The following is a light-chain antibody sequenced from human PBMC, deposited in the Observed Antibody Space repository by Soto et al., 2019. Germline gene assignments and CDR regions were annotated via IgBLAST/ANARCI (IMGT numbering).Light chain of an antibody. Sequence: QSVLAQPPSVSGAPGQRVTISCTGSSSNSGAYYDVHWYQQPPGTAPKLLIYANSNRPSGVPDRFSGSKSGTSASLAITGLRAEDEADYYCQSYDDSMSVYVFGTGTKATVL. J-gene: IGLJ1*01. CDR3: QSYDDSMSVYV. CDR1: SSNSGAYYD. V-gene: IGLV1-40*01. CDR2: ANS.